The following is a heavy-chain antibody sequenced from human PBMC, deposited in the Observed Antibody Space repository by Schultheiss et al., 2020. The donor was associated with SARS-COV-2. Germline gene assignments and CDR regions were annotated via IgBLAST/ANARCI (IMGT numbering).Heavy chain of an antibody. V-gene: IGHV3-33*08. CDR1: GFTFSDYY. CDR2: IWYDGSNK. Sequence: GESLKISCAASGFTFSDYYMSWIRQAPGKGLEWVAVIWYDGSNKYYADSVKGRFTISRDNSKNTLYLQMNSLRAEDTALYYCARPSTIFGVVSIFGMDVWGQGTTVTVSS. CDR3: ARPSTIFGVVSIFGMDV. D-gene: IGHD3-3*01. J-gene: IGHJ6*02.